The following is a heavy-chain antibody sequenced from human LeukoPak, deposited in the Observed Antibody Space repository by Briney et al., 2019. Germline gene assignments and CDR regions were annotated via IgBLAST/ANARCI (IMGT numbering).Heavy chain of an antibody. CDR3: ARVKDSSGFYFDY. V-gene: IGHV3-53*01. CDR1: GYIVSSNY. Sequence: GGSLRLSCAASGYIVSSNYMSWVRQAPGKGLEWVSIIYSDGRTYYADSVKGRFTISRDNSKNTVYLQMNSLRAEDTAVYYCARVKDSSGFYFDYWGQGTLVTVSS. J-gene: IGHJ4*02. CDR2: IYSDGRT. D-gene: IGHD3-22*01.